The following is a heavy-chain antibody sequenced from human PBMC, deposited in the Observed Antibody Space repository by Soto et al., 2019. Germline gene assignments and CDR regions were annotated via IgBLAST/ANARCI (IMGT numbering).Heavy chain of an antibody. Sequence: GGSLRLSCAASGFTFSSYSMNWVRQAPGKGLEWLSYISSSSSIIYYADSVKGRFTISRDNAQNSLYLQMYSLRDEDTAVYYCARTGPSYYYGSFDYWGQGTLVTVSS. D-gene: IGHD3-10*01. V-gene: IGHV3-48*02. CDR3: ARTGPSYYYGSFDY. CDR2: ISSSSSII. J-gene: IGHJ4*02. CDR1: GFTFSSYS.